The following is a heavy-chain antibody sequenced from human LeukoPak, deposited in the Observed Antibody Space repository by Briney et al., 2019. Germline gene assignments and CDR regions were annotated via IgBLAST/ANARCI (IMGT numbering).Heavy chain of an antibody. V-gene: IGHV1-18*01. CDR1: GYTFVNYG. CDR2: ISAYNGNT. CDR3: ARDESYGDYNNWFDP. Sequence: GASVKVSCKASGYTFVNYGISWVRQAPGQGLEWMRWISAYNGNTNYAQKFQGRVTITTDTSTSTAYMELRSLRSDDTAVYYCARDESYGDYNNWFDPWGQGTLVTVS. D-gene: IGHD4-17*01. J-gene: IGHJ5*02.